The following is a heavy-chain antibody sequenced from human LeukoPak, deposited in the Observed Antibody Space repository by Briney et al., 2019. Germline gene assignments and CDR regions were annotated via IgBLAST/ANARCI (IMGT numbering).Heavy chain of an antibody. J-gene: IGHJ4*02. Sequence: GTLRLSCAASGFPFSSYGMSWVRQAPGKGLEWISAISGSGGSTYYADSVKGRFTISRDNSKNTLYLQMNSLRAEDTAVYYCAKRDHYYDSSGFLYYWGQGTLVTVSS. CDR1: GFPFSSYG. D-gene: IGHD3-22*01. V-gene: IGHV3-23*01. CDR3: AKRDHYYDSSGFLYY. CDR2: ISGSGGST.